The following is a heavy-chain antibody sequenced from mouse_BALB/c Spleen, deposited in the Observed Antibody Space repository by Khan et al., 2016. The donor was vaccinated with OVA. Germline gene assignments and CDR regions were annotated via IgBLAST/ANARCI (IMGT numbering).Heavy chain of an antibody. Sequence: QIQLVQSGPELKKPGETVKISCKASGYSFTDYGMNWVKQAPGKGLKWMGWINTYTGEPAYADDFKGRFAFSLETSASTAYLQINNLKNEDTAIYCFARSPTWFAYWGQGTLVTVSA. CDR2: INTYTGEP. CDR3: ARSPTWFAY. J-gene: IGHJ3*01. CDR1: GYSFTDYG. V-gene: IGHV9-3-1*01.